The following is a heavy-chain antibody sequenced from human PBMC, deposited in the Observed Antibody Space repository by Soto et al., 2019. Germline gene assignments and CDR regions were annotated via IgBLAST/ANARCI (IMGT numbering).Heavy chain of an antibody. V-gene: IGHV4-31*03. Sequence: SETLSLTCTVSGGSISSGGYYWTWIRQHPGKGLEWIWYIYYSGSTYYNPSLKSRVTIPVDTSKNQFSLKLSSVTAADTAVYYCARDLSTGIAGGGYGYWGQGTLVTVSS. CDR1: GGSISSGGYY. J-gene: IGHJ4*02. CDR2: IYYSGST. D-gene: IGHD3-16*01. CDR3: ARDLSTGIAGGGYGY.